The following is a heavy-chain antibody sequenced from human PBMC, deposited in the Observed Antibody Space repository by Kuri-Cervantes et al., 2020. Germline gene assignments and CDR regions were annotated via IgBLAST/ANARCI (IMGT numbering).Heavy chain of an antibody. Sequence: GSLRLSCTVSGGSISSYYWSWIRQPAGKGLEWIGRIYTSGSTYYNPSLKSRVTISVDTSKNQFSLKLSSVTAADTAVYYCARDPGYAHFDYWGQGTLVTVSS. CDR1: GGSISSYY. J-gene: IGHJ4*02. CDR2: IYTSGST. D-gene: IGHD2-2*01. V-gene: IGHV4-4*07. CDR3: ARDPGYAHFDY.